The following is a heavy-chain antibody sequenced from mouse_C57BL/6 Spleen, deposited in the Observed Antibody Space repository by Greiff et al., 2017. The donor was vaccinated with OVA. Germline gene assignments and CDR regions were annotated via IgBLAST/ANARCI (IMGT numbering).Heavy chain of an antibody. D-gene: IGHD2-3*01. J-gene: IGHJ1*03. Sequence: VQVVESGPGLVQPSQSLSITCTVSGFSLTSYGVHWVRQPPGKGLEWLGVIWSGGSTDYNAAFISRLSISKDNSKSQVFFKMNSLQADDTAIYYCAKYGLLRWYFDVWGTGTTVTVSS. CDR2: IWSGGST. V-gene: IGHV2-4*01. CDR1: GFSLTSYG. CDR3: AKYGLLRWYFDV.